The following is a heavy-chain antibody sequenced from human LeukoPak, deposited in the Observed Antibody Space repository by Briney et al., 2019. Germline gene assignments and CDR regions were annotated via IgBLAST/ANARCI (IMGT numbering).Heavy chain of an antibody. D-gene: IGHD4-17*01. V-gene: IGHV3-33*01. CDR2: IWYDGSKK. CDR1: GFTFSSYG. Sequence: GGSLRLSCAASGFTFSSYGMHWVRQAPGKGLEWVAVIWYDGSKKYYADSVRGRFTISRDNSKNTLYLQMNNLRAEDTAVYYCARGVTTVTTFRPEHFDYWGQGTLVTVSS. J-gene: IGHJ4*02. CDR3: ARGVTTVTTFRPEHFDY.